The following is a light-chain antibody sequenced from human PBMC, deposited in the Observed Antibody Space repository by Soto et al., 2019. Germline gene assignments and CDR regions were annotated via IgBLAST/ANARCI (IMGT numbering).Light chain of an antibody. CDR1: SSNIGTGYD. J-gene: IGLJ1*01. Sequence: QPVLTQPPSVSGAPGQRVTISCTGNSSNIGTGYDVHWYQLLPRTAPKLLIYANNNRPSGVPDRFSGSKSGTSASLAITGLQAEDEADYYCQSYDSSLSGYVFGTGTQLTVL. V-gene: IGLV1-40*01. CDR2: ANN. CDR3: QSYDSSLSGYV.